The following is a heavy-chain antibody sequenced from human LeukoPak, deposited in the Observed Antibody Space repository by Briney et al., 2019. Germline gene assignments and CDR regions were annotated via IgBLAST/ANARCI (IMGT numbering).Heavy chain of an antibody. CDR3: ARDLTGRKQQLGWFDP. J-gene: IGHJ5*02. Sequence: TSETLSLTCTVSGGSISSHYWSWIRQPAERGLEWIGRIYNSGNTNYNPSLKSRVTMSVDTSKNQFSLKLSSVTAADTAVYFCARDLTGRKQQLGWFDPWGQGTLVTVSS. V-gene: IGHV4-4*07. CDR2: IYNSGNT. CDR1: GGSISSHY. D-gene: IGHD6-13*01.